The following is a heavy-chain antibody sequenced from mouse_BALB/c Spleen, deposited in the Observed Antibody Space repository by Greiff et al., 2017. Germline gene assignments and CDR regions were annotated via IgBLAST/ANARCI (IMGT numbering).Heavy chain of an antibody. CDR2: ISSGGSYT. Sequence: EVMLVESGGGLVKPGGSLKLSCAASGFTFSSYAMSWVRQSPEKRLEWVAEISSGGSYTYYPDTVTGRFTISRDNAKNTLYLEMSSLRSEDTAMYYCAKGDYGSSYRAMDYWGQGTSVTVSS. V-gene: IGHV5-9-4*01. CDR3: AKGDYGSSYRAMDY. D-gene: IGHD1-1*01. CDR1: GFTFSSYA. J-gene: IGHJ4*01.